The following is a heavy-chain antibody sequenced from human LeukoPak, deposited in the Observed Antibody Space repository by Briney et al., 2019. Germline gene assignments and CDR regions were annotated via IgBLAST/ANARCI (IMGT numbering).Heavy chain of an antibody. CDR3: ARDYMRKFDY. CDR2: IKQDGSEK. D-gene: IGHD3-10*01. CDR1: GFTFSNHG. V-gene: IGHV3-7*01. Sequence: GGSLRLSCAASGFTFSNHGMNWVRQAPGKGLEWVANIKQDGSEKYYVDSVKGRFTISRDNAKNSLYLQMNSLRAEDTAVYYCARDYMRKFDYWGQGTLVTVSS. J-gene: IGHJ4*02.